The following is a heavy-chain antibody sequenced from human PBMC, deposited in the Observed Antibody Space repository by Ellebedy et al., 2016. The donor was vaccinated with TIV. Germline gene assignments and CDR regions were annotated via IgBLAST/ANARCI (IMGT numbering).Heavy chain of an antibody. Sequence: SETLSLTCAVYGESFSGYYWSRIRQPPGKGLDWIGEVNHSGSTTYNPSLKSRVTISVDTSKNQFSLKLSSVTAAETAVYYCARVRRELLWFAESQYFFDYWGQGTLVTVSS. CDR3: ARVRRELLWFAESQYFFDY. J-gene: IGHJ4*02. V-gene: IGHV4-34*01. D-gene: IGHD3-10*01. CDR1: GESFSGYY. CDR2: VNHSGST.